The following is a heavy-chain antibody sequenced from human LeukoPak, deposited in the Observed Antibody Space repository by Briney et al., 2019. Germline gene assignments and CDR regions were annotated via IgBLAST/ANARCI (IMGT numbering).Heavy chain of an antibody. Sequence: ASVKVSCKASGYTFTSYDINWVRQATGQGLEWMGWMNPNSGNTGYAQKFQGRVTMTRNTSISTAYMELSSLRSDDTAVYYCWYYYDSSNAVVNAFDIWGQGTMVTVSS. V-gene: IGHV1-8*01. CDR1: GYTFTSYD. CDR3: WYYYDSSNAVVNAFDI. J-gene: IGHJ3*02. CDR2: MNPNSGNT. D-gene: IGHD3-22*01.